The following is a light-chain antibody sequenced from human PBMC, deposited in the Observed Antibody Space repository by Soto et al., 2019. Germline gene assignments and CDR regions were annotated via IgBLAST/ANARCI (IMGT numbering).Light chain of an antibody. J-gene: IGLJ1*01. CDR2: RND. V-gene: IGLV1-47*01. CDR1: SSNIGKNF. Sequence: QSVLTQPPSASGTPGQRVTISCSGASSNIGKNFVYWYQQLPRTTPKLFISRNDQRPSGVPERFSGSKSGTSASLAISGLRSEDEAEYYCAAWDDSLSGSYAFGTGTKLTVL. CDR3: AAWDDSLSGSYA.